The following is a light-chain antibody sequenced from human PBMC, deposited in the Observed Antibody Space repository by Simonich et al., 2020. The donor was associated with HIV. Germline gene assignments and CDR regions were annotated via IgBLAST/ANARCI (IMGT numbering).Light chain of an antibody. Sequence: QSALTQPASVSGSPGQSITISCTGTSSDVGGYNYVPWYQQNPGKAPKLMIYDVTKRPSGVANRFSGSKSGNTASLTISGLQAEDEADYYCSSYTSSSTLVFGGGTKVTVV. CDR3: SSYTSSSTLV. CDR1: SSDVGGYNY. V-gene: IGLV2-14*01. J-gene: IGLJ2*01. CDR2: DVT.